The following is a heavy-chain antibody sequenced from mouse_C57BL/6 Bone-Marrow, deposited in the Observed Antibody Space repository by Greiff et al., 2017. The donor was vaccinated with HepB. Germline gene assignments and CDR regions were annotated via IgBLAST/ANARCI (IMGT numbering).Heavy chain of an antibody. CDR1: GFTFSDYG. CDR3: AKPLYYGSRRTWFAY. J-gene: IGHJ3*01. CDR2: ISSGSSTI. D-gene: IGHD1-1*01. Sequence: EVMLVESGGGLVKPGGSLKLSCAASGFTFSDYGMHWVRQAPEKGLEWVAYISSGSSTIYYADTVKGRVTISRDNAKNTLFLQMTGLRSEDTAMYYCAKPLYYGSRRTWFAYWGQGTLVTVSA. V-gene: IGHV5-17*01.